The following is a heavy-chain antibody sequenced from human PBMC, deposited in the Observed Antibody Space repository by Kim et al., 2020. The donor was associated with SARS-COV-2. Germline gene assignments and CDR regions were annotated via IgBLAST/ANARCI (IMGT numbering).Heavy chain of an antibody. CDR1: GFTFSSYA. V-gene: IGHV3-23*01. J-gene: IGHJ4*02. CDR2: ISGSGGST. CDR3: ALSYESQDESAIVVVPAAIYQPDY. D-gene: IGHD2-2*01. Sequence: GGSLRLSCAASGFTFSSYAMSWVRQAPGKGLEWVSAISGSGGSTYYADSVKGRFTISRDNSKNTLYLQMNSLRAEDTAVYYCALSYESQDESAIVVVPAAIYQPDYWGQGTLVTVSS.